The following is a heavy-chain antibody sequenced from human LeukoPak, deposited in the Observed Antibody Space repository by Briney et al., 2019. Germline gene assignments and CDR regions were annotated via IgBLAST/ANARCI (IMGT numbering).Heavy chain of an antibody. V-gene: IGHV3-7*01. CDR1: GFTFSSYW. J-gene: IGHJ4*02. Sequence: RAGGSLRLSCAASGFTFSSYWMSWVRQAPGKGLEWVANIKQDGSEKYYVDSVKGRFTISRDNAKNSLYLQMNSLRAEDTAVYYYARVSGAAAGGSNDYWGQGTLVTVSS. CDR2: IKQDGSEK. D-gene: IGHD6-13*01. CDR3: ARVSGAAAGGSNDY.